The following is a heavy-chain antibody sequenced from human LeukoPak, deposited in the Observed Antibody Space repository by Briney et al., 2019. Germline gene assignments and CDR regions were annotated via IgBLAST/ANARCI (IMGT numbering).Heavy chain of an antibody. V-gene: IGHV4-4*07. CDR1: GGSISSYF. Sequence: PSETLSLTCTVSGGSISSYFWSWIRQPAGQGVEWIGRIYTNGDTRYNPSLKSRVTLSVDTSKNQLSLKLMSMTAADTAVYYCARAAAAAGGQYFDYWGQGALVTVSS. CDR2: IYTNGDT. D-gene: IGHD6-13*01. J-gene: IGHJ4*02. CDR3: ARAAAAAGGQYFDY.